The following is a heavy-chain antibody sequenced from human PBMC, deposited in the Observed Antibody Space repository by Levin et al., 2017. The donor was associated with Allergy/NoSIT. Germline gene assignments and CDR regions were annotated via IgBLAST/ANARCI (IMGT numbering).Heavy chain of an antibody. J-gene: IGHJ4*02. D-gene: IGHD6-25*01. CDR1: GFSFITYV. Sequence: GGSLRLSCAASGFSFITYVFHWVRQAPGKGLEWVAVMSDDGTTKFYADSVKGRFAISRDNSKNTVYLHMKSLRTDDSAVYYCTRLDYWGRGTLVAVSS. CDR2: MSDDGTTK. CDR3: TRLDY. V-gene: IGHV3-30*09.